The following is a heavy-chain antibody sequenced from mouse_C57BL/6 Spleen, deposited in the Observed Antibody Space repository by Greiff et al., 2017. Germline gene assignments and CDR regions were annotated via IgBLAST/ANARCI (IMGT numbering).Heavy chain of an antibody. D-gene: IGHD2-4*01. CDR1: GFTFSDYG. Sequence: EVMLVESGGGLVKPGGSLKLSCAASGFTFSDYGMHWVRQAPEKGLEWVAYISSGSSTIYYADTVKGRFTISRDTAKNTLFLQMTSLRSEDTAMYYCARGVITTGYFDVWGTGTTVTVSS. V-gene: IGHV5-17*01. J-gene: IGHJ1*03. CDR2: ISSGSSTI. CDR3: ARGVITTGYFDV.